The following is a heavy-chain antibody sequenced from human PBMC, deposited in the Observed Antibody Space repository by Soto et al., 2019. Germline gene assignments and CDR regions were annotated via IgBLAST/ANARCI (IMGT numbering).Heavy chain of an antibody. V-gene: IGHV3-23*01. CDR3: AKDLRPGLVVPTKSGFDP. CDR2: TSIGGNT. D-gene: IGHD3-10*01. CDR1: GFPFNTYA. Sequence: AGSMRLSSEASGFPFNTYAMTWFRQLPGMGLEWVSTTSIGGNTDFAESVRGRFSVSRDNSKNTLYLQMTNLRAEDAAIYFCAKDLRPGLVVPTKSGFDPWGQGTRVTVSS. J-gene: IGHJ5*02.